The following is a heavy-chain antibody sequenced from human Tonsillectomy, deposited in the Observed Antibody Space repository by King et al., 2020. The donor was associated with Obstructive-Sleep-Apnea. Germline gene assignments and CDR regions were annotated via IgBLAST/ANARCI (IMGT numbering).Heavy chain of an antibody. V-gene: IGHV1-18*04. D-gene: IGHD2-2*01. CDR1: GYTFTTYG. J-gene: IGHJ4*02. Sequence: QLVQSGTEVKKPGASVKVSCKASGYTFTTYGISWVRQAPGQGLEWMGWISANNGNTYYPQKLQGRVTMTTDTSTSTAYMELRSLRSDDTAVYYCATEGVVPAAMVPFDYWGQGTLVTVSS. CDR3: ATEGVVPAAMVPFDY. CDR2: ISANNGNT.